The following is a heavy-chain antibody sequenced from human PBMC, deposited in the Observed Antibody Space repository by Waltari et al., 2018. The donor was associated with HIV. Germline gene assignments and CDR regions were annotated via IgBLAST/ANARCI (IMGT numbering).Heavy chain of an antibody. CDR2: IKQDGSEK. D-gene: IGHD2-8*02. V-gene: IGHV3-7*01. J-gene: IGHJ4*02. Sequence: AASGFTFSSYWISWVRQAPGKGREWVANIKQDGSEKYYVDSVKGRFTISRDNAKNSLYLQMNSLRAEDTAVYYCARYSVGYWWSTPDGGGWGQGTLVTVSS. CDR3: ARYSVGYWWSTPDGGG. CDR1: GFTFSSYW.